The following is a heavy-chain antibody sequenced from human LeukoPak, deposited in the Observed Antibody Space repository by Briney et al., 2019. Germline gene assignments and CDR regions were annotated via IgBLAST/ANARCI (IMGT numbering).Heavy chain of an antibody. J-gene: IGHJ4*02. CDR2: ISSSSSYI. Sequence: GGSLRLSCAASGFIFSSYWMHWVRQAPGKGLVWVSSISSSSSYIYYADSVKGRFTISRDNAKNSLYLQMNSLRAEDTAVYYCAPNYGDLTATYYFDYWGQGTLVTVSS. CDR1: GFIFSSYW. CDR3: APNYGDLTATYYFDY. V-gene: IGHV3-21*01. D-gene: IGHD4-17*01.